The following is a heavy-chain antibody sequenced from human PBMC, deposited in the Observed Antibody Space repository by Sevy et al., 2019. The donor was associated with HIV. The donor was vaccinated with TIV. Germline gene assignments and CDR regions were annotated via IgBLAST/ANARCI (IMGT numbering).Heavy chain of an antibody. CDR2: ISNDYYYI. CDR1: GFTFSTYS. V-gene: IGHV3-21*01. CDR3: ARATETEALDAFDF. J-gene: IGHJ3*01. Sequence: GGSLRLSCAASGFTFSTYSMTWVRQAPGKGLEWVSSISNDYYYIYYADSVKGRFTISRDNAKNSLYLQMNNLRAEDTDVYYCARATETEALDAFDFWGQGTRVTVSS. D-gene: IGHD2-21*02.